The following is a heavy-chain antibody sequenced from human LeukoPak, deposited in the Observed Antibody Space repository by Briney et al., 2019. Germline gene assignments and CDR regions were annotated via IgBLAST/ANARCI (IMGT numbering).Heavy chain of an antibody. V-gene: IGHV1-24*01. CDR1: GYTLTELS. CDR2: FDPEDGET. J-gene: IGHJ2*01. Sequence: ASVKVSCKVSGYTLTELSMHWVRQAPGKGLEWMGGFDPEDGETIYAQKFQGRVTMTEDTSTDTAYMELSSLRSEDTAVYYCASQRMTTVIRRYFDLWGRGTLVTVSS. CDR3: ASQRMTTVIRRYFDL. D-gene: IGHD4-17*01.